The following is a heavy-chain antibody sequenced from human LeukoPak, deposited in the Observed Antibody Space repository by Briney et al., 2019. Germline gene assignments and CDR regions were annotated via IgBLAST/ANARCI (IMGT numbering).Heavy chain of an antibody. CDR1: GGSFSGYY. D-gene: IGHD3-22*01. CDR2: IYYSGST. J-gene: IGHJ3*02. Sequence: SETLSLTCAVYGGSFSGYYWSWIRQPPGKGLEWIGYIYYSGSTNYNPSLKSRVTISVDTSKNQFSLKLSSVTAADTAVYYCARVHGYYDSSGYYYYAFDIWGQGTMVTVSS. CDR3: ARVHGYYDSSGYYYYAFDI. V-gene: IGHV4-59*01.